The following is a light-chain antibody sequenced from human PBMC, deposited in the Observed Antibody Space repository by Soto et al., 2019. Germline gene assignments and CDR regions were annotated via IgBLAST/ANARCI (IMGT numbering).Light chain of an antibody. CDR2: GSS. CDR1: QSVSSN. CDR3: QQHYRSPYT. J-gene: IGKJ2*01. V-gene: IGKV3-15*01. Sequence: IVMTQSPATLSVSPGDRATLSCRASQSVSSNLAWYRQKPGQAPRLLIYGSSNRLTGIPARFSGSGSGTEFTLTISSLQSEDFAVYFCQQHYRSPYTFGQGTKLEIK.